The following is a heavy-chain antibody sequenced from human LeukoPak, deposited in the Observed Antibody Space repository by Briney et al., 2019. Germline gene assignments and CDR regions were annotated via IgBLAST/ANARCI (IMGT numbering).Heavy chain of an antibody. Sequence: GGSLRLSCAASGFTFSSYAMSWVRQAPGRGLEWVSAISGSGGSPYYADSVKGRFTISRDNSKNTLYLQMNSLRAEDTAVYYCAGRGSGSYFDYWGQGTLVTVSS. J-gene: IGHJ4*02. CDR2: ISGSGGSP. CDR3: AGRGSGSYFDY. D-gene: IGHD3-10*01. V-gene: IGHV3-23*01. CDR1: GFTFSSYA.